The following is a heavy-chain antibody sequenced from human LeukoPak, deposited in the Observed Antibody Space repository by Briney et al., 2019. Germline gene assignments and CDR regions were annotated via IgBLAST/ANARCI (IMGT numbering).Heavy chain of an antibody. J-gene: IGHJ6*03. D-gene: IGHD3/OR15-3a*01. CDR3: ARDGPYYMDV. CDR2: IYHSGIT. V-gene: IGHV4-38-2*02. Sequence: PSETLSLTCTVSDYSISSGYGYYWGWIRQPPGKGLEWIGNIYHSGITYYNHFNSSLKSRVTISIDTSKNQFSLRLTSVTAADTAVYYCARDGPYYMDVWGKGTTVTVSS. CDR1: DYSISSGYGYY.